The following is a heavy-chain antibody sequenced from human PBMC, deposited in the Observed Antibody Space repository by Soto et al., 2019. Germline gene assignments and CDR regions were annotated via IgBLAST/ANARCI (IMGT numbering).Heavy chain of an antibody. CDR2: ISGSGGST. CDR1: GFTFSSYA. J-gene: IGHJ4*02. CDR3: ANLEADIVVVPAATGY. Sequence: EVQLLESGGGLVQPGGSLRLSCAASGFTFSSYAMSWVRQAPGKGLEWVSAISGSGGSTYYADSVKGRFTISRDNSKNTLYLQMNSLRAEETAVYYCANLEADIVVVPAATGYRGQGTLVTVSS. D-gene: IGHD2-2*01. V-gene: IGHV3-23*01.